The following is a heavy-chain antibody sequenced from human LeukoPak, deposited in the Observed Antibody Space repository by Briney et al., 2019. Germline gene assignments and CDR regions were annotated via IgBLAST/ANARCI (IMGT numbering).Heavy chain of an antibody. CDR1: GFTFSSYA. Sequence: GGSLRLSCAGSGFTFSSYAMSWVRQAPGKGLEWVSSISGSGDSTYYADSVKGRFTISRDNSKNTLYLQMNSLSAEDTAVYYCAKDLSPLYYYYGMDVWGQGTTVTVSS. V-gene: IGHV3-23*01. CDR3: AKDLSPLYYYYGMDV. J-gene: IGHJ6*02. CDR2: ISGSGDST.